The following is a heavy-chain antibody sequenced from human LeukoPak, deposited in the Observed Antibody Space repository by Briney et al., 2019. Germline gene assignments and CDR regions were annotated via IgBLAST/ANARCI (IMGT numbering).Heavy chain of an antibody. Sequence: SETLSLTCTVSGGPISSYYWSWIRQPPGRGLEWIGYIYYSGSTNYNPSLKSRVTISVDTSKNQFSLKLSSVTAADTAVYYCARDNGAGTTKFWGQGTLVTVSS. CDR2: IYYSGST. CDR3: ARDNGAGTTKF. J-gene: IGHJ4*02. V-gene: IGHV4-59*01. D-gene: IGHD1-1*01. CDR1: GGPISSYY.